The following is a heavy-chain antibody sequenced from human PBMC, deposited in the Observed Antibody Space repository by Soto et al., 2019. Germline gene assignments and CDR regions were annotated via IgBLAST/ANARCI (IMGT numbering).Heavy chain of an antibody. CDR3: ARGRASGSYYLLDY. V-gene: IGHV1-8*01. Sequence: ASVKVSCKASGNTLTSYDINWVRQATGHGLEWMGWINPNSGNIGYAQKFQGRVTMTRDTAIRTAYMEVSRLRSDDTAVYYCARGRASGSYYLLDYWGQGTLVTVSS. CDR2: INPNSGNI. CDR1: GNTLTSYD. J-gene: IGHJ4*02. D-gene: IGHD3-10*01.